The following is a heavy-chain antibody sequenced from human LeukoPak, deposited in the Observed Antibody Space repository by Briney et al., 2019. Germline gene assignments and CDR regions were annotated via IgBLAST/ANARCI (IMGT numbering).Heavy chain of an antibody. CDR2: ISYDGSNK. J-gene: IGHJ1*01. V-gene: IGHV3-30-3*01. CDR3: ARGPGSSWYPVGYFQH. Sequence: GRSLRLSCAASGFTFSSYAMHWVRQAPGKGLEWVAVISYDGSNKYYADSVKGRFTISRDNSKNTLYLQMNSLRAEDTAVYYCARGPGSSWYPVGYFQHWGQGTLVTVSS. CDR1: GFTFSSYA. D-gene: IGHD6-13*01.